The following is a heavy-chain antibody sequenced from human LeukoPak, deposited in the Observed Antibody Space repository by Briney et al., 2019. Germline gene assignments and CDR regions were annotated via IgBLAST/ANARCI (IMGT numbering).Heavy chain of an antibody. D-gene: IGHD2-2*02. Sequence: PGESLKISCKGSGYSFTSYRIGWVRQMPGKGLEWIGIIYPGDSDTRYSPSFQGQVTISADKSISTANLQWSSLKASDTAMYYCARHGIFCSSTSCYRAGFDPWGQGTLVTVSS. J-gene: IGHJ5*02. CDR2: IYPGDSDT. V-gene: IGHV5-51*01. CDR3: ARHGIFCSSTSCYRAGFDP. CDR1: GYSFTSYR.